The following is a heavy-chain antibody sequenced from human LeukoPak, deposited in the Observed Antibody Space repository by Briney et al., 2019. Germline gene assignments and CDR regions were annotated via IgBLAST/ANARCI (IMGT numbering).Heavy chain of an antibody. D-gene: IGHD6-13*01. CDR2: INPNSGGT. J-gene: IGHJ4*02. V-gene: IGHV1-2*02. Sequence: ASVKVSCKASGYTFTGYYMHWVRQAPGQGLEWMGWINPNSGGTNYAQKFQGRVTMTRDTSISTAYMELSRLRSDDTAVYYCARDYLLYIAAAGMELDYWGQGTLVTVSS. CDR3: ARDYLLYIAAAGMELDY. CDR1: GYTFTGYY.